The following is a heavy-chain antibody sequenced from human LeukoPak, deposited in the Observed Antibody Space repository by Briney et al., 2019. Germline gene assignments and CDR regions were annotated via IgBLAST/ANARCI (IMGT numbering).Heavy chain of an antibody. V-gene: IGHV1-8*01. CDR2: MNPNSGNT. CDR1: GYTFTSYD. D-gene: IGHD3-3*01. Sequence: ASVKVSCKASGYTFTSYDINWVRQATGQGLEWMGWMNPNSGNTGYAQKFQGRVTMTRNTSISTAYMELSSLRSEDTAVYYCARAGLTIFGVVTPRYYYYMDVWGKGTTVTVSS. J-gene: IGHJ6*03. CDR3: ARAGLTIFGVVTPRYYYYMDV.